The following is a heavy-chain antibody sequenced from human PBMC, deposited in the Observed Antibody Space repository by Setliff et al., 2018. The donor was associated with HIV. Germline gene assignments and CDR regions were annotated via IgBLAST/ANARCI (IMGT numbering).Heavy chain of an antibody. CDR3: ARGVTTIQY. D-gene: IGHD4-4*01. CDR2: MNANSGSA. CDR1: GYTFNTYD. V-gene: IGHV1-8*02. Sequence: ASVKVSCKASGYTFNTYDLVWVRQTSGQGLEWMGSMNANSGSAVYAPQFQGRVTMTRNTSISTAYMDMSSLRSEDTAVYYCARGVTTIQYWGQGSLVTVSS. J-gene: IGHJ4*02.